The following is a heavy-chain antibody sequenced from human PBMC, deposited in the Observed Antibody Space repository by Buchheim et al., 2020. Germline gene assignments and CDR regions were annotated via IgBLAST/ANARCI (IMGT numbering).Heavy chain of an antibody. V-gene: IGHV3-30*02. CDR2: IRYDGSNK. Sequence: QVQLVESGGGVVQPGRSLRLSCAASGFTFSSYGMHWVRRAPGKGLEWVAFIRYDGSNKYYADSVKGRFTISRDNSKNTLYLQMNSLRAEDTAVYYCAKLLLDYWGQGTL. J-gene: IGHJ4*02. CDR3: AKLLLDY. CDR1: GFTFSSYG.